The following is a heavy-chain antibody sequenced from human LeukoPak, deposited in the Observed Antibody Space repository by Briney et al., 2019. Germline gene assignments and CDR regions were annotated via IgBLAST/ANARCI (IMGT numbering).Heavy chain of an antibody. J-gene: IGHJ4*02. CDR1: GFTFSDYY. CDR2: IYSGGST. D-gene: IGHD2-21*02. V-gene: IGHV3-66*01. CDR3: ARGVTAITY. Sequence: GGSLRLSCAASGFTFSDYYMSWVRQAPGKGLEWVSVIYSGGSTYYADSVKGRFTISRDNSKNTLYLQMNSLRAEDTAVYYCARGVTAITYWGQGTLVTVSS.